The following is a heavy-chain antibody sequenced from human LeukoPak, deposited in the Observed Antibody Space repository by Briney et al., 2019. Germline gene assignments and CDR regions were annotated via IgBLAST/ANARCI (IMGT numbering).Heavy chain of an antibody. CDR1: GGSISSSSYY. CDR3: ASLVVVTAIFDY. CDR2: IYYSGST. V-gene: IGHV4-39*01. D-gene: IGHD2-21*02. J-gene: IGHJ4*02. Sequence: PSETLSLTCTVSGGSISSSSYYWGWIRQPPGKGLEWIGSIYYSGSTYYNPPLKSRVTISVDTSKNQFSLKLSSVTAADTAVYYCASLVVVTAIFDYWGQGTLVTVSS.